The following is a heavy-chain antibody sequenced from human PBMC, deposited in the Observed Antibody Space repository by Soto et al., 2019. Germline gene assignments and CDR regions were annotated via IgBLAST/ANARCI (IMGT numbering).Heavy chain of an antibody. CDR3: ARPKINWFDP. V-gene: IGHV4-4*02. J-gene: IGHJ5*02. Sequence: SETLSLTCAVSGDSISGSNWWTWVRQPPGKGLEWIGEIFHSGSTNYNPSLKGRVTISVDKSKKNFSLKLRSVTAADTAVYYCARPKINWFDPWGQGILVTVSS. CDR2: IFHSGST. CDR1: GDSISGSNW.